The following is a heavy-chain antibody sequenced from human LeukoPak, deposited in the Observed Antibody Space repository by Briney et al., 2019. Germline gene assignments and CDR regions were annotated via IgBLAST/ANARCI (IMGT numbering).Heavy chain of an antibody. J-gene: IGHJ6*02. CDR1: GFTFSSYA. D-gene: IGHD4-17*01. Sequence: PGGSLRLSCAASGFTFSSYAMHWVRQAPGKGLEWVAVISYDGSNKYYADSVKGRFTISRDNSKNTLYLQMNSLRAEDTAVYYCARDRSPGDYYYGMDVWGQGTTVTVSS. CDR2: ISYDGSNK. CDR3: ARDRSPGDYYYGMDV. V-gene: IGHV3-30*04.